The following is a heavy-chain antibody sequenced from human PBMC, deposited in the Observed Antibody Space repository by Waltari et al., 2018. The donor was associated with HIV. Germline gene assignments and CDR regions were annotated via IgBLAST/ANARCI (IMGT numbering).Heavy chain of an antibody. CDR1: GPDFGSDG. CDR2: IAYDGMKK. J-gene: IGHJ4*02. V-gene: IGHV3-30*03. D-gene: IGHD3-10*01. CDR3: ARDSSQVHWFGESLAL. Sequence: QVQLVESGGGVVQPGDVLRLSCAASGPDFGSDGMHWVRQAPGKGVEWLAAIAYDGMKKYDGDSLRGRLTISRDNSKKTLYLQMNTLRPEDTAIYFCARDSSQVHWFGESLALWGQGTLVIVSS.